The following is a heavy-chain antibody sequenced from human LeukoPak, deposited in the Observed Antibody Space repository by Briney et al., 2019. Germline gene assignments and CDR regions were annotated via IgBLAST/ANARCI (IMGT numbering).Heavy chain of an antibody. CDR3: GGCLPYYYYYMDV. CDR1: GGTFNSYA. Sequence: SVKVSCKASGGTFNSYAISWVRQAPGQGLEWMGGIIPIFGTANYAQKFQGRVTITADESTSTAYMELSSLRSEDTAVYYCGGCLPYYYYYMDVWGKGTTVTISS. D-gene: IGHD6-19*01. CDR2: IIPIFGTA. V-gene: IGHV1-69*01. J-gene: IGHJ6*03.